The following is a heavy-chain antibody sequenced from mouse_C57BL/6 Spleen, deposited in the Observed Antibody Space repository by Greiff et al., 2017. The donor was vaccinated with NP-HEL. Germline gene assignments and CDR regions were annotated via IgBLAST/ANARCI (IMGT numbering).Heavy chain of an antibody. V-gene: IGHV1-85*01. Sequence: VKLQESGPELVKPGASVKLSCKASGYTFTSYDINWVKQRPGQGLEWIGWIYPRDGSTKYNEKFKGKATLTVDTSSSTAYMELHSLTSEDSAVYFCARGDYGSSGYFDVWGTGTTVTVSS. CDR2: IYPRDGST. J-gene: IGHJ1*03. D-gene: IGHD1-1*01. CDR3: ARGDYGSSGYFDV. CDR1: GYTFTSYD.